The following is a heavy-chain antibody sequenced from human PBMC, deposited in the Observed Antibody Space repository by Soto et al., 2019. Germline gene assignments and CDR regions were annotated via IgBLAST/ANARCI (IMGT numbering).Heavy chain of an antibody. V-gene: IGHV1-18*01. J-gene: IGHJ4*02. CDR2: ISAYNGNT. CDR3: ASCFANCDYIGGSYRYRGGFDY. Sequence: QVQLVQSGAEVKKPGASVKVSCKASGYTFTSYGISWVRQAPGQGLEWMGWISAYNGNTNYAQKLQGRVTMTTDTARRKGYMYLRGLRRAEQAVSYCASCFANCDYIGGSYRYRGGFDYWGQGTLVTVSS. CDR1: GYTFTSYG. D-gene: IGHD3-16*02.